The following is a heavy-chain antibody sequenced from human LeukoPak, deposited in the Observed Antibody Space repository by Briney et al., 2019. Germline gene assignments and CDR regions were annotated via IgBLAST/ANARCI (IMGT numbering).Heavy chain of an antibody. CDR1: GYSLSSGYS. Sequence: PSENLSLTCTFPGYSLSSGYSWGWIRPPPGKGPEGVGGIYHSGTTYYNPSLKSRVTISVDTSKNQFSLKLSSVTAADTAVYYCARGVHIAAAGYYYYYYMDVWGKGTMVTISS. V-gene: IGHV4-38-2*02. CDR3: ARGVHIAAAGYYYYYYMDV. CDR2: IYHSGTT. D-gene: IGHD6-13*01. J-gene: IGHJ6*03.